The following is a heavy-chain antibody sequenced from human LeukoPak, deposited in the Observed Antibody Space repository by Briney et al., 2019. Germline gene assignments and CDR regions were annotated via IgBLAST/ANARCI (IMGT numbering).Heavy chain of an antibody. V-gene: IGHV3-30*01. CDR1: GFTFSSYA. Sequence: GRSLRLSCAASGFTFSSYAMHWVRQAPGKGLEWVAVISYDGSNKYYADSVKGRFTISRDNSKNTLYLQMNSLRAEDTAVYYCARASSTRYYMDVWGKGTRSPSP. CDR3: ARASSTRYYMDV. D-gene: IGHD6-13*01. CDR2: ISYDGSNK. J-gene: IGHJ6*03.